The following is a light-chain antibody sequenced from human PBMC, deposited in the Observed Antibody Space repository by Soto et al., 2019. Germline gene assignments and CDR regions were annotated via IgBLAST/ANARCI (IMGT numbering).Light chain of an antibody. V-gene: IGLV2-11*01. CDR2: DVT. CDR1: SSDVGRYDY. J-gene: IGLJ1*01. CDR3: CSFAGSYSYV. Sequence: QSALTQPRSVSASPGQSVTISCTGISSDVGRYDYVSWYQQHPGKAPKLIVYDVTERPSGVPDRFSGSKSGNTASLTISGLQAEDEADYSCCSFAGSYSYVFGTGTKVTV.